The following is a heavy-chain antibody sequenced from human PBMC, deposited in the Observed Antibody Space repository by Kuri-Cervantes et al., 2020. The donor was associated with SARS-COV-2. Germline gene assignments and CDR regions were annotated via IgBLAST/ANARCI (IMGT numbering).Heavy chain of an antibody. CDR1: GFTFSGSA. J-gene: IGHJ4*02. V-gene: IGHV3-73*01. Sequence: GGSLRLSCAASGFTFSGSAMHWVRQASGKGLEWVGRIRSKANSYATAYAASVKGRFTISRDDSKNTAYLQMNSLKTEDTAVYYCTRHCENCLDAAAFVPNGYWGQGPLVTVSS. CDR2: IRSKANSYAT. D-gene: IGHD6-13*01. CDR3: TRHCENCLDAAAFVPNGY.